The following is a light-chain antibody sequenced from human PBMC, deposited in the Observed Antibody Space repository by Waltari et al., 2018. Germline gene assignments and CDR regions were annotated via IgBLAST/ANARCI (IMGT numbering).Light chain of an antibody. Sequence: SYELTQPPSVSVSPGETATITCSGDTLGHKIASWYQHKPGQSPVLVIHEDTKRPSGIPERFSGSTSGHTATLTISGTQAMDEADYYCQTWDITTYVVFGGGTKLTVL. J-gene: IGLJ2*01. V-gene: IGLV3-1*01. CDR3: QTWDITTYVV. CDR2: EDT. CDR1: TLGHKI.